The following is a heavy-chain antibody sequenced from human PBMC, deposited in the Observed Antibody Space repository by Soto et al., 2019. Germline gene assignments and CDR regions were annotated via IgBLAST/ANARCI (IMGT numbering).Heavy chain of an antibody. CDR3: ARGAVDFTLGDYYYYYMNV. Sequence: GSLRLSCAASGFTFSNYAMSWVRQAPGKGLEWVSLVSATAGTTYYTDSVKGRFTISRDNSRNTLYLQMNSLRAEDTAVYYCARGAVDFTLGDYYYYYMNVWGKGTTVTVSS. V-gene: IGHV3-23*01. CDR1: GFTFSNYA. CDR2: VSATAGTT. D-gene: IGHD3-3*01. J-gene: IGHJ6*03.